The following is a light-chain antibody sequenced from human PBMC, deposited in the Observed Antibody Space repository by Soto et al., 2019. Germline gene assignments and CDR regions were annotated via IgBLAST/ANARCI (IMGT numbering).Light chain of an antibody. CDR2: NND. J-gene: IGLJ3*02. V-gene: IGLV1-51*01. Sequence: QSVLTQPPSVSATPGQEVTISCSGSRSNIGSNYVAWYQQFQGTGPKLLIYNNDRRPSGTPDRVSGSASGTSATLTITGLQTGDEADYFCVTWDTSLRTGVIGGGTKLTVL. CDR1: RSNIGSNY. CDR3: VTWDTSLRTGV.